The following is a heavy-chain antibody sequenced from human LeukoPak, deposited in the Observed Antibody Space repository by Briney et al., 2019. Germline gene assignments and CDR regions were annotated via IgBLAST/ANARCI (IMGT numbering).Heavy chain of an antibody. Sequence: PGGSLRLSCAASGFTFSSYWMSWVRQAPGKGLEWVANIKQDGSEKYYVDSVKGRFTISRDNAKNSLYLQMNSLRAEDTAVYYCARARYYYDSSGYFLYFDYWGQGTLVTVSS. CDR3: ARARYYYDSSGYFLYFDY. D-gene: IGHD3-22*01. J-gene: IGHJ4*02. V-gene: IGHV3-7*01. CDR2: IKQDGSEK. CDR1: GFTFSSYW.